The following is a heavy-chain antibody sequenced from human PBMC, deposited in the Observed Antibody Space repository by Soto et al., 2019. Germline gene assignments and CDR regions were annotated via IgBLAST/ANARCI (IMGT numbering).Heavy chain of an antibody. CDR3: ARVMGATVTSAFDI. J-gene: IGHJ3*02. D-gene: IGHD1-26*01. Sequence: QVQLVESGGGVVQPGRSLRLSCAASGFTFSNYGMHWVRQAPGKGLEWVAVIWYDGNNKYYADSVKGRFTISRDNSKNTLYLQMNSLRAEDTALYYCARVMGATVTSAFDIWGQGTMVTVYS. CDR1: GFTFSNYG. CDR2: IWYDGNNK. V-gene: IGHV3-33*01.